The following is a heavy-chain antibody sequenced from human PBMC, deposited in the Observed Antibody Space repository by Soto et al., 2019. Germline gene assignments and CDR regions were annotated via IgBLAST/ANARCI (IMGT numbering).Heavy chain of an antibody. CDR3: AVASTSVY. Sequence: SLRLSCEASDFIFSTFNMNWVRQAPGKGLEWISYISRSSDSIDYATSVKGRFTTSRDNAQKSLYLQMNSLRDEDTAVYYCAVASTSVYWGPGTLVTV. CDR1: DFIFSTFN. V-gene: IGHV3-48*02. J-gene: IGHJ4*02. CDR2: ISRSSDSI.